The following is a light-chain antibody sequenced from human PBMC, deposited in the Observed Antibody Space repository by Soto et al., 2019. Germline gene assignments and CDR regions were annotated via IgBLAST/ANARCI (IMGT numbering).Light chain of an antibody. CDR1: SSNIEYKE. V-gene: IGLV1-47*02. CDR3: SAWDDSLSGVV. J-gene: IGLJ3*02. Sequence: QSVLTQPPSASGTPVQRVTLSCSGSSSNIEYKEENWYQQLPGKAPKPLMTGNRQRPSGVPDRFSGSKSGTSASLAMSGPRTEYEADYYCSAWDDSLSGVVFGGGTKLTVL. CDR2: GNR.